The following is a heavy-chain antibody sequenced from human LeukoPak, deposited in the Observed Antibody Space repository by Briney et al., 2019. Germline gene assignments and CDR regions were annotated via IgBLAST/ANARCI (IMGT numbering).Heavy chain of an antibody. J-gene: IGHJ4*02. CDR1: GFAFSSYA. V-gene: IGHV3-23*01. CDR3: ANDYRSGSFHDF. CDR2: ISRRDDYT. Sequence: GGSLRLSCAASGFAFSSYAMSWVRQPPGKGLEWISVISRRDDYTYYADSVKGRFTISRDNSKNTLYLQMNTLRAEDTAVYYCANDYRSGSFHDFWGQGTLVTVSS. D-gene: IGHD3-10*01.